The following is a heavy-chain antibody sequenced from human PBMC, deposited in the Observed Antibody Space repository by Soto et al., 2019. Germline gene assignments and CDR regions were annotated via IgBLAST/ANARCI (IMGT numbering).Heavy chain of an antibody. CDR1: GGSFSGYY. CDR3: ARKAAGTGIYYYYYYMDV. CDR2: INHSGST. Sequence: SETLSLTCAVYGGSFSGYYWSWIRQPPGKGLEWIGEINHSGSTNYNPSLKSRVTISVDTSKNQFSLKLSSVTAADTAVYYCARKAAGTGIYYYYYYMDVWGKGTTVTVSS. D-gene: IGHD6-13*01. J-gene: IGHJ6*03. V-gene: IGHV4-34*01.